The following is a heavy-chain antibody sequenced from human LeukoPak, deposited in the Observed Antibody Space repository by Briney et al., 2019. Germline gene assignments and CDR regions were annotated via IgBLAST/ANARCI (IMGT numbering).Heavy chain of an antibody. D-gene: IGHD3-22*01. Sequence: GGTLRLSCAASGFTFSSYAMSWVRQAPGKGLEWVSAISGSGGSTHYADSVKGRFTISRDNSKNTLYLQMNSLRAEDTAVYYCAKGSYYDSSGYSLYFDYWGQGTLVTVSS. CDR2: ISGSGGST. CDR1: GFTFSSYA. V-gene: IGHV3-23*01. CDR3: AKGSYYDSSGYSLYFDY. J-gene: IGHJ4*02.